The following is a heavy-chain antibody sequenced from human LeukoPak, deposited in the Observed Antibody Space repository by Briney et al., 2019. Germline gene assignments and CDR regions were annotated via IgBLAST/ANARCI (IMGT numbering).Heavy chain of an antibody. CDR1: GFTFSSYS. Sequence: GGSLRLSCAASGFTFSSYSMNWVRQAPGKGLEWVSSISSSSSDIYYADSVKGRFTISRDNAKNSLYLQMNSLRAEDTAVYYCARDGGAIDYYDSSGSWFDPWGQGTLVTVSS. D-gene: IGHD3-22*01. J-gene: IGHJ5*02. V-gene: IGHV3-21*01. CDR2: ISSSSSDI. CDR3: ARDGGAIDYYDSSGSWFDP.